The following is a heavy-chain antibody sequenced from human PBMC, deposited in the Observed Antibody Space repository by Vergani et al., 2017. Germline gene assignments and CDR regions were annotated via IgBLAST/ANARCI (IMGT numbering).Heavy chain of an antibody. Sequence: QVQLVESGGGVVQPGRSLRLSCAASGFTFSSYGMHWVRQAPGKGLEWVAVIWYDGSNKYYADSVKGRFTISRDNSKNTLYLQMNSLRAEDTAVYYCARDPLLYSSSGSNWFDPWGQGTLVTVSS. CDR3: ARDPLLYSSSGSNWFDP. J-gene: IGHJ5*02. D-gene: IGHD6-6*01. CDR2: IWYDGSNK. V-gene: IGHV3-33*01. CDR1: GFTFSSYG.